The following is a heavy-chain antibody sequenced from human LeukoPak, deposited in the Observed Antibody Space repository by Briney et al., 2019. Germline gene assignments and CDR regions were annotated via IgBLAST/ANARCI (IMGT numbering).Heavy chain of an antibody. D-gene: IGHD3-10*01. CDR3: TRGPILVRLYYGMDV. Sequence: PGRSLRLSCTASGFTFGDHAMSWVRQAPGKGLEWVGFIRSKAYGGTTEYAASVKGRFTISRDDSKSIAYLQMNSLKTEDTAVYYCTRGPILVRLYYGMDVWGQGTTVIVSS. CDR1: GFTFGDHA. J-gene: IGHJ6*02. CDR2: IRSKAYGGTT. V-gene: IGHV3-49*04.